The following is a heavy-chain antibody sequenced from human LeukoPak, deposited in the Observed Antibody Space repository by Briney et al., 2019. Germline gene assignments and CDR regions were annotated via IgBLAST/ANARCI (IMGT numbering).Heavy chain of an antibody. Sequence: GGSLRLSCAASGFTLSSYEMNWVRQAPGKGLEWVSYISSSGSTIYYTDSVKGRFTISRDNAKNSLYLQMNSLRAEDTAVYYCVRAGAGQLLNYYYYGMDVWGQGTTVTVSS. V-gene: IGHV3-48*03. J-gene: IGHJ6*02. D-gene: IGHD2-2*01. CDR2: ISSSGSTI. CDR1: GFTLSSYE. CDR3: VRAGAGQLLNYYYYGMDV.